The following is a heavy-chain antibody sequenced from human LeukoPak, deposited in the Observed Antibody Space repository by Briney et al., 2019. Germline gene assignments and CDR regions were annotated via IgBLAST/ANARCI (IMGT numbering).Heavy chain of an antibody. V-gene: IGHV1-2*02. D-gene: IGHD6-19*01. Sequence: ASVKVSCKASGYTFTGYYMHWVRQAPGQGLEWMGWINPNSGGTNYAQKFQGRVTMTRDTSISTAYMELSRLRSDDTAVYYCARAPSIAVAGNNPRPTYYFDYWGRGTLVTVSS. CDR3: ARAPSIAVAGNNPRPTYYFDY. CDR1: GYTFTGYY. J-gene: IGHJ4*02. CDR2: INPNSGGT.